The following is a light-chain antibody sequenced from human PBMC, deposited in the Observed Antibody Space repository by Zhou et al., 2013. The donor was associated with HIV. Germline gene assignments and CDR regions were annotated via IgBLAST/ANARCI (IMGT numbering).Light chain of an antibody. CDR1: QDISSY. J-gene: IGKJ1*01. V-gene: IGKV1-8*01. CDR3: QQYSLGWT. CDR2: TAS. Sequence: AIRMTQSPSSFSASTGDRVTITCRASQDISSYLAWFQQKPGQAPKLLIYTASTLQTGVPLRFSGSGSGTDFTLTISYLQSEDSATYYCQQYSLGWTFGQRDEGGNQT.